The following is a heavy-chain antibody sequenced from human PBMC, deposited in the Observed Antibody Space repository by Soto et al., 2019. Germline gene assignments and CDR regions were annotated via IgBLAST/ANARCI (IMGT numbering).Heavy chain of an antibody. CDR2: INYSGNT. J-gene: IGHJ4*02. Sequence: NPSETLSLTCTVSGGSISSSSYYWGWIRQPPGKGLEWIGSINYSGNTYYNPYLKSRITISIDKSKNQFYLKLSTVTAADTAVYYCARRYGGTFDYWGQGTLVTVSS. CDR3: ARRYGGTFDY. D-gene: IGHD2-15*01. CDR1: GGSISSSSYY. V-gene: IGHV4-39*01.